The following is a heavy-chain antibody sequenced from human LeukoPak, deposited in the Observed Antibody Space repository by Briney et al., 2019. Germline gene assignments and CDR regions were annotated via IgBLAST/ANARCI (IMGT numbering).Heavy chain of an antibody. J-gene: IGHJ4*02. D-gene: IGHD3-16*02. CDR3: AKEDRRLRLGELSALDY. Sequence: GSLRLSCAASGFTFSSYAMSWVRQAPGKGLEWVSAISGSGGSTYYADSVKGRFTISRDNSKNTLYLQMNSLRAEDTAVYYCAKEDRRLRLGELSALDYWGQGTLVTVSS. V-gene: IGHV3-23*01. CDR1: GFTFSSYA. CDR2: ISGSGGST.